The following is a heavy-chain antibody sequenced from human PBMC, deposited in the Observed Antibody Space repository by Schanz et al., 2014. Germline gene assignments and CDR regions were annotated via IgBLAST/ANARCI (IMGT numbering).Heavy chain of an antibody. CDR3: ARVGYCTGGSCQCYWYFDV. CDR2: IDYSGSA. Sequence: QLQLQESGPGLVKPSETLSLSCTVSGGSMSSNRDYWAWIRQPPGKGLEWIGSIDYSGSAYNSPSLESRVAIPLRSTNTNFSVRDNSGPAADTAVYYCARVGYCTGGSCQCYWYFDVWGRGTLVTVSS. D-gene: IGHD2-15*01. CDR1: GGSMSSNRDY. V-gene: IGHV4-39*01. J-gene: IGHJ2*01.